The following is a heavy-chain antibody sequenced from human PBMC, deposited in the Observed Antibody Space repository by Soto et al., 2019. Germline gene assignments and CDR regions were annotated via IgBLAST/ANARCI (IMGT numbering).Heavy chain of an antibody. CDR3: AKSSYCSSTSCPGAFDI. CDR1: GFTFSSYA. V-gene: IGHV3-23*01. CDR2: ISGSGGST. Sequence: EVQLLESGGGLVQPGGSLRLSCAASGFTFSSYAMSWVRQAPGKGLEWVSAISGSGGSTYYADSVKGRFTISRDNSKNTLYLQRNSLRAKDTAVYYCAKSSYCSSTSCPGAFDIWGQGTMVTVSS. J-gene: IGHJ3*02. D-gene: IGHD2-2*01.